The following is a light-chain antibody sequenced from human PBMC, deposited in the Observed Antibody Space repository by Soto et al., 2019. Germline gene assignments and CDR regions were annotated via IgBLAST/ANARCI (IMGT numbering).Light chain of an antibody. Sequence: EIVLTQSPATLSLSPGERATLSCRASQSVSSYLAWYQQKPGQAPRLLIYDASNRATGIPARFSGSGSGTDFTLTISSLEPEDFAVYYCQQRSNWPPGPYTFGQGTKVDIK. V-gene: IGKV3-11*01. CDR1: QSVSSY. CDR2: DAS. J-gene: IGKJ2*01. CDR3: QQRSNWPPGPYT.